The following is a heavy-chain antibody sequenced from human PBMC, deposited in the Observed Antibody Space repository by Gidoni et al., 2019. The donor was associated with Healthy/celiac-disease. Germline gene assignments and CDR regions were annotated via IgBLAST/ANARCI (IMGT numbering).Heavy chain of an antibody. CDR2: IFPVFGIA. J-gene: IGHJ4*02. CDR3: ASEWSGGSYHLCSKGGNDY. V-gene: IGHV1-69*04. Sequence: QVKLVQSGAEVKKPGSSVTVSCKSSGGTFSSSAISWGRQAPGEGLEWLGRIFPVFGIANYAHKFQGRVTVNAGKTTCTAYMELSSLRSEDRAVYYCASEWSGGSYHLCSKGGNDYWGQGTLVTVSS. D-gene: IGHD1-26*01. CDR1: GGTFSSSA.